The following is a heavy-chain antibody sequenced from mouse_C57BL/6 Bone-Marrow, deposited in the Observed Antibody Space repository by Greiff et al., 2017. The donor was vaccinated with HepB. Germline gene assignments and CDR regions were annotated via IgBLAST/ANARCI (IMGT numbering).Heavy chain of an antibody. CDR2: INPGRGGT. D-gene: IGHD1-1*01. J-gene: IGHJ2*01. CDR1: GYAFTNYL. V-gene: IGHV1-54*01. Sequence: VQLQQSGAELVRPGTSVKVSCKASGYAFTNYLIEWVKQRPGQGLEWIGVINPGRGGTNYNEKYKGKATLTADKSSSTAYMQLSSLTAEDTADYFCARWNYGSSHWGQGTTLTVSS. CDR3: ARWNYGSSH.